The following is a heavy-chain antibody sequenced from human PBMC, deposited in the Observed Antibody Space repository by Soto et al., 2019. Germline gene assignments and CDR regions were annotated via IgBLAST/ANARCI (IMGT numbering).Heavy chain of an antibody. CDR1: GGSISSGDYY. Sequence: PSETLSLTCTVSGGSISSGDYYWSWIRQPPGKGLEWIGYIYYSGSTYYNPSLKSRVTISVDTSKNQFSLKLSSVTAADTAVYYCARDSSGYYYHGPFDYWGQGTLVTVSS. CDR2: IYYSGST. D-gene: IGHD3-22*01. CDR3: ARDSSGYYYHGPFDY. V-gene: IGHV4-30-4*01. J-gene: IGHJ4*02.